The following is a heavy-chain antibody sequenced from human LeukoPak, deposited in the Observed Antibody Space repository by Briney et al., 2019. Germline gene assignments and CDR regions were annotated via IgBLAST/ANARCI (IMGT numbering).Heavy chain of an antibody. J-gene: IGHJ4*02. V-gene: IGHV3-30-3*01. D-gene: IGHD3-22*01. CDR2: ISNDGSNK. CDR3: ARESYYDTNTQDF. CDR1: GFTFSSYA. Sequence: GGSLRLSCAASGFTFSSYAMHWVRQAPGKGLEWVAFISNDGSNKYYADSVKGRFTISRDNSKNTLFLQMSSLRADDTAVYYCARESYYDTNTQDFWGQGTLVTVSS.